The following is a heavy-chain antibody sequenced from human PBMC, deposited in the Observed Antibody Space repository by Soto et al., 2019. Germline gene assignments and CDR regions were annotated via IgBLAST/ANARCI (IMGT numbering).Heavy chain of an antibody. Sequence: EVQLVESGGGLVQPGGSLRRSCAASGFTIRNYWMHWVRQVPGKGLVWVSRINGDGSTNDADSVKGRFTITSDNAKDTLYLQMSARRVEDTAVDYCARDSPLVRGVGFDYWGPGTLVTVSS. D-gene: IGHD3-10*01. CDR3: ARDSPLVRGVGFDY. CDR1: GFTIRNYW. J-gene: IGHJ4*02. CDR2: INGDGST. V-gene: IGHV3-74*01.